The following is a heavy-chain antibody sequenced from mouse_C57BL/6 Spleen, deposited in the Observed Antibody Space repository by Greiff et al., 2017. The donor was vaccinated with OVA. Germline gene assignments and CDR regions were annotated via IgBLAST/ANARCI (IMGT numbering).Heavy chain of an antibody. CDR2: ISNGGGST. CDR1: GFTFSDYY. J-gene: IGHJ4*01. V-gene: IGHV5-12*01. CDR3: ARLEGRVYYAMDY. Sequence: DVMLVESGGGLVQPGGSLKLSCAASGFTFSDYYMYWVRQTPEKRLEWVAYISNGGGSTYYPDTVKGRFTISRDNAKNTLYLQMSRLKSEDTAMYYCARLEGRVYYAMDYWGQGTSVTVSS.